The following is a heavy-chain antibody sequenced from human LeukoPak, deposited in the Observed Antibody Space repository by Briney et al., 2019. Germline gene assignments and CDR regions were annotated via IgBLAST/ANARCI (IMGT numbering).Heavy chain of an antibody. D-gene: IGHD6-6*01. Sequence: ASVKVSCKASGYTFTGYYMHWVRQAPGQGLEWMGWINPNSGGTNYAQKFQGRVTMTRDTSISTAYMELSRLRSDDTAVYYCARDIAARQGSWFDPWGQGTLVTVSS. J-gene: IGHJ5*02. CDR2: INPNSGGT. V-gene: IGHV1-2*02. CDR1: GYTFTGYY. CDR3: ARDIAARQGSWFDP.